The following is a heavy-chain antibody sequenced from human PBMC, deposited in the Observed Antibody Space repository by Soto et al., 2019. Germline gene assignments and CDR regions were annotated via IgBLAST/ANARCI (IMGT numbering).Heavy chain of an antibody. J-gene: IGHJ4*02. CDR1: GFTFNNYA. V-gene: IGHV3-30*04. Sequence: GGSLRLSCTASGFTFNNYAMHWVRQAPGKGLEWVALISYDGSYQYYGDSVKGRFTISRDNSKNMFYLQMSSLSPDDAAVYFCTKDRTIASRFDSWGQGTLVTVSS. CDR3: TKDRTIASRFDS. CDR2: ISYDGSYQ. D-gene: IGHD6-13*01.